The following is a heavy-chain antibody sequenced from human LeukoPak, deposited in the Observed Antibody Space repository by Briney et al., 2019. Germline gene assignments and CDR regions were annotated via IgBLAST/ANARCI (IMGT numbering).Heavy chain of an antibody. D-gene: IGHD3-22*01. V-gene: IGHV1-69*13. CDR1: GGTFSSYA. J-gene: IGHJ4*02. CDR2: IIPIFGTA. Sequence: PAASVKVSCKASGGTFSSYAISWVRQAPGQGLEWMGGIIPIFGTANYAQKFQGRVTITADESTSTAYMELSSLRSEDTAVYYCARQIDVDTAMAYPYDSSGYFDYWGQGTLVTVSS. CDR3: ARQIDVDTAMAYPYDSSGYFDY.